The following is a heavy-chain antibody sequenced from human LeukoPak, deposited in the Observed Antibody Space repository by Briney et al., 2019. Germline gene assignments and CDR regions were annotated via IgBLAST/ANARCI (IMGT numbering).Heavy chain of an antibody. D-gene: IGHD6-13*01. CDR2: IDPSGGST. J-gene: IGHJ4*02. CDR3: SRSKSKSAGWSFDY. Sequence: ASVKVSCKASGYTFTSYYMHWVRQAPGQRLEWMGIIDPSGGSTSYAQKVQGRVTMTSDTSTSTVYMELRSLRPEDTAVYYWSRSKSKSAGWSFDYWGQGTLVTVSS. V-gene: IGHV1-46*01. CDR1: GYTFTSYY.